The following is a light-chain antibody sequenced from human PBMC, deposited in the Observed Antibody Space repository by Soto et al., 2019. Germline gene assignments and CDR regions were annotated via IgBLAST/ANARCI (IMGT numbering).Light chain of an antibody. CDR3: SSYAGSNNVV. J-gene: IGLJ2*01. V-gene: IGLV2-8*01. CDR1: SSDVGGYNC. CDR2: EVS. Sequence: QSALTQPASVSGSPGQSITISCTGTSSDVGGYNCVSWYQQHPGKAPKLMIYEVSKRPSGVPDRFSGSKSGNTASLTVSGLQAEDEADYYCSSYAGSNNVVFGGGTKLTVL.